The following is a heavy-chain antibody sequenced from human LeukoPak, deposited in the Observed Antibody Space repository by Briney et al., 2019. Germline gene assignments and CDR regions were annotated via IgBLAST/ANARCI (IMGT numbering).Heavy chain of an antibody. CDR3: ASWYYGSGGPHSVDY. CDR2: IYHSGST. V-gene: IGHV4-30-2*01. D-gene: IGHD3-10*01. J-gene: IGHJ4*02. CDR1: GGSISSGGYY. Sequence: SETLSLTCTVSGGSISSGGYYWSWIRQPPGKGLEWIGYIYHSGSTYYNPSLKSRVTISVDRSKNQFSLKLSSVTAADTAVYYCASWYYGSGGPHSVDYWGQGTLVTVSS.